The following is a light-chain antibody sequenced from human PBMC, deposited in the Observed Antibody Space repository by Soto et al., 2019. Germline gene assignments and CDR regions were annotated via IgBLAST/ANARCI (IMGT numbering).Light chain of an antibody. J-gene: IGLJ2*01. V-gene: IGLV2-11*01. CDR1: SRDVGGYNY. CDR3: CSYAGSYTLV. CDR2: DVS. Sequence: QSALTQPRSVSGSPGQSVTISCTGTSRDVGGYNYVSWYQQHPGKAPKLMIYDVSKRPSGVPDRFSGSKSGNTASLTISGLQAEDEADYYCCSYAGSYTLVFGGGTQLTVL.